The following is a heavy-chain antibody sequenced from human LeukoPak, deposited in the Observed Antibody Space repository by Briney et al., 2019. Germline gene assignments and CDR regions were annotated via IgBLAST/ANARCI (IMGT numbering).Heavy chain of an antibody. D-gene: IGHD6-25*01. CDR1: GYTFTTYD. Sequence: ASVTVSCKASGYTFTTYDINWVRQATGQGLEWMGWMNPNSGNTGYAQDFQGRVTMTRNTSMSTAYMELSSLRSEDTAVYYCARPPSSGGYFYYYGMDVWGQGTAVTVSS. V-gene: IGHV1-8*01. CDR2: MNPNSGNT. J-gene: IGHJ6*02. CDR3: ARPPSSGGYFYYYGMDV.